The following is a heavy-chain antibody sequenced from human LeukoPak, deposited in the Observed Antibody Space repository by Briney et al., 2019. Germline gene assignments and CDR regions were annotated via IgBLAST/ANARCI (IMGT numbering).Heavy chain of an antibody. V-gene: IGHV3-7*01. CDR3: ARERGRFCSGTSCYKAFDI. CDR2: IKQDGSEK. CDR1: GFTFSSYW. D-gene: IGHD2-2*02. J-gene: IGHJ3*02. Sequence: GGSLRLSCAASGFTFSSYWMTWVRQAPGKGLEWVANIKQDGSEKYYVDSVKGRFTISRDSANNSLYLQLNSLRAEDTAVYYCARERGRFCSGTSCYKAFDIWGQGTMVTVSS.